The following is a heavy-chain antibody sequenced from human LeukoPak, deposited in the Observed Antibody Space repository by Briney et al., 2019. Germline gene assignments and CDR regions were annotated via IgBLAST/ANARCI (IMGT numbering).Heavy chain of an antibody. V-gene: IGHV4-59*08. D-gene: IGHD3-16*02. CDR1: GGSISSYY. CDR3: ARHRGTYYDYVWGSYRYLYFDY. Sequence: SETLSLTCTVSGGSISSYYWSWIRQSPGKGLEWIGYIYYSGSTNYNPSLKSRVTISVDTSKNQFSLKLSSVTAADTAVYYCARHRGTYYDYVWGSYRYLYFDYWGQGTLVTVSS. CDR2: IYYSGST. J-gene: IGHJ4*02.